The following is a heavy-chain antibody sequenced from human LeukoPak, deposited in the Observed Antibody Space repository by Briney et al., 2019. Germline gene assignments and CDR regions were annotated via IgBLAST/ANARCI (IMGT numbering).Heavy chain of an antibody. CDR1: GGSTSSSSYY. CDR3: ARAGAKTSIFSYYYYYYMDV. V-gene: IGHV4-39*07. J-gene: IGHJ6*03. CDR2: FNHSGST. D-gene: IGHD1-1*01. Sequence: SETLSLTCTVSGGSTSSSSYYWSWIRQSPGKGLEWIGGFNHSGSTNYNPSLKSRVTISVDTSKNQFSLKLSSVTAADTAVYYCARAGAKTSIFSYYYYYYMDVWGKGTTVTVSS.